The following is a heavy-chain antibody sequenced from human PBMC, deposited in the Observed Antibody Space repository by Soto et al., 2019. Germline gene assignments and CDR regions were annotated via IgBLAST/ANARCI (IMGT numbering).Heavy chain of an antibody. CDR2: MYNSGST. V-gene: IGHV4-59*08. CDR1: CGSLSSYY. CDR3: ASRGYHYGSGSYPLDY. Sequence: PSETLSLTCTVSCGSLSSYYWPWIRQPPGKGLEWIGFMYNSGSTHYNPSLQSRVTISLDTSKNQFSLNLRSVTAADTAVYYCASRGYHYGSGSYPLDYWGQGTLVTVSS. J-gene: IGHJ4*02. D-gene: IGHD3-10*01.